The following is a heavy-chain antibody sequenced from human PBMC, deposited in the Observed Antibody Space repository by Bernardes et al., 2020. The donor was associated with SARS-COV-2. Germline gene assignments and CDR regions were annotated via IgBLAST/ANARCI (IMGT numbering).Heavy chain of an antibody. CDR3: TRDRDFATGSYYYGMDV. CDR1: GFTFSDYV. Sequence: GGSLRLSCAASGFTFSDYVMHWVRQAPGKGLEWVTLIWYDGSHKYYTDSVEGRFTISRDNSKNMIYLQMNGLRAEDTAVYYCTRDRDFATGSYYYGMDVWGQGTTVIVSS. J-gene: IGHJ6*02. CDR2: IWYDGSHK. D-gene: IGHD3-9*01. V-gene: IGHV3-33*01.